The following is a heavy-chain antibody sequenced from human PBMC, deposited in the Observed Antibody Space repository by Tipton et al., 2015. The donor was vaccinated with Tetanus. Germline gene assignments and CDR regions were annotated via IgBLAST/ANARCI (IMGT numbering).Heavy chain of an antibody. Sequence: SLRLSCAASGFSVSDNYMTWVRQAPGKGLEWVSVIYGGGRTYYADSVKGRLSISRDTFNNIVYLEMNSLRAEDSAVYFCARDLIRGPDHYGMDVWGQGTTVTVSS. D-gene: IGHD1-14*01. V-gene: IGHV3-53*01. CDR1: GFSVSDNY. CDR3: ARDLIRGPDHYGMDV. CDR2: IYGGGRT. J-gene: IGHJ6*02.